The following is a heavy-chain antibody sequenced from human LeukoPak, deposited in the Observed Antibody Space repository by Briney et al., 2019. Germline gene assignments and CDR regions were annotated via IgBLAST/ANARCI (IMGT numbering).Heavy chain of an antibody. CDR2: INSDGSRT. Sequence: GGSLRLSCAASRFIFSTYWMHWVRQAPGKGLVWVSRINSDGSRTNYADSVKGRFTISRDNAKNTLYLQMNSLRAEDTAVYYCAKDSYSGYARGGFDYWGQGTLVTVSS. D-gene: IGHD5-12*01. CDR3: AKDSYSGYARGGFDY. V-gene: IGHV3-74*01. CDR1: RFIFSTYW. J-gene: IGHJ4*02.